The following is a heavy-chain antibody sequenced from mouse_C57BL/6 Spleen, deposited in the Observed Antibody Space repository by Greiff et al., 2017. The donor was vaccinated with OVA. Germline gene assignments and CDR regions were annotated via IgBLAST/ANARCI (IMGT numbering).Heavy chain of an antibody. V-gene: IGHV1-22*01. CDR2: INPNNGGT. CDR3: ARFDYDGIYYAMDY. D-gene: IGHD2-4*01. J-gene: IGHJ4*01. Sequence: VQLQQSGPELVKPGASVKMSRKASGYTFTDYNMHWVKQSHGKSLEWIGYINPNNGGTSYNQKFKGKATLTVNKSSSTAYMELRSLTSEDSAVYYCARFDYDGIYYAMDYWGQGTSVTVSS. CDR1: GYTFTDYN.